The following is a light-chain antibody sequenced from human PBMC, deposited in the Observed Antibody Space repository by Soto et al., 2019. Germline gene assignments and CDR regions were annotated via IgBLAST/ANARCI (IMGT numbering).Light chain of an antibody. CDR2: DVS. CDR3: SSYTSSSTLV. Sequence: QSALTQPASVSGSPGQSITISCTGTSSDVGGYSSVSWYQHHPGKAPKLMIYDVSNRPSGVSNRFSGSKSGNTASLTISGLQAEDEADYYCSSYTSSSTLVFGTGT. CDR1: SSDVGGYSS. J-gene: IGLJ1*01. V-gene: IGLV2-14*03.